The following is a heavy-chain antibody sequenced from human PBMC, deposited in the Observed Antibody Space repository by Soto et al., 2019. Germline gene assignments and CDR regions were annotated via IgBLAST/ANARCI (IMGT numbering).Heavy chain of an antibody. CDR1: GFPFSSYA. CDR2: ITESGERT. CDR3: AKEMSANYGEYWLFDV. D-gene: IGHD4-17*01. J-gene: IGHJ2*01. V-gene: IGHV3-23*01. Sequence: EVQLLDSGGGLVQPGGSLRVSCAASGFPFSSYAMNWVRQAPGKGLEWVAGITESGERTYYADSVKGRFTISRDNSENTLYLQMNSLRGEDTAVYYCAKEMSANYGEYWLFDVWGRGTLVTVSS.